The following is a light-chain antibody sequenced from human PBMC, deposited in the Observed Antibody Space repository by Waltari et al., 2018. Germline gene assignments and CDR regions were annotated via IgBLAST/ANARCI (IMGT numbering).Light chain of an antibody. Sequence: DIVMTQSPDSLAVSLGERATIHCKSSQSVLYSSNNKNYLAWYQQKPGHPPKLLIYWASTRESGVPDRFSGSGSGTDFTLTISSLQAEDVAVYFCQQYYTTPGYTFGQGTKLEIK. J-gene: IGKJ2*01. V-gene: IGKV4-1*01. CDR2: WAS. CDR1: QSVLYSSNNKNY. CDR3: QQYYTTPGYT.